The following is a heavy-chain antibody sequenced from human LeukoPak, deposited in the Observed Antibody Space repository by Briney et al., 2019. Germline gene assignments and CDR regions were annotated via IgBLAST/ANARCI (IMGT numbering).Heavy chain of an antibody. CDR3: ARGEGYYGSGSYYSHGPLDP. V-gene: IGHV4-39*01. CDR1: GGSISSSSYY. J-gene: IGHJ5*02. CDR2: IYYSGST. D-gene: IGHD3-10*01. Sequence: NTSETLSLTCTVSGGSISSSSYYWGWIRQPPGKGLEWIGSIYYSGSTYYNPSLKSRVTISVDTSKNQFSLKLSSVTAADTAVYYCARGEGYYGSGSYYSHGPLDPWGQGTLVSVSS.